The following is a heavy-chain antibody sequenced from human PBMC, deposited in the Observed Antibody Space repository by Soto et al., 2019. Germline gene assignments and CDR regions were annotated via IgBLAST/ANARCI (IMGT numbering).Heavy chain of an antibody. D-gene: IGHD1-20*01. CDR1: GGSVSSSSYY. J-gene: IGHJ6*02. V-gene: IGHV4-61*01. CDR3: ARYNWSPTRYYGMDV. Sequence: SETLSLTCTVSGGSVSSSSYYWYWIRQSQGKGLEWIGYIYYSGSSYYNPSLNSRFAILVDTFKNQFSLNLVSVTAADTALYYCARYNWSPTRYYGMDVWGQGTTVTVSS. CDR2: IYYSGSS.